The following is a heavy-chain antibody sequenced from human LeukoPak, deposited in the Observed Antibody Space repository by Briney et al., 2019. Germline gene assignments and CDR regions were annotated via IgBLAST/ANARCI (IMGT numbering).Heavy chain of an antibody. J-gene: IGHJ5*02. CDR3: ARRHYYDSSGYWYNWFDP. CDR2: IIPIFGTA. Sequence: SVKVSCKASGGTFSSYAISWVRQAPGQGLEWMGGIIPIFGTANYAQKFQGRVTITADESTSTAYMELSSLRSEDTAVYYCARRHYYDSSGYWYNWFDPWGQGTLVTVSS. D-gene: IGHD3-22*01. CDR1: GGTFSSYA. V-gene: IGHV1-69*13.